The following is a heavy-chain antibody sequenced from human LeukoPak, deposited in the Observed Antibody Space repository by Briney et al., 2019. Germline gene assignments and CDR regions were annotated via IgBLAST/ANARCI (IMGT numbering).Heavy chain of an antibody. D-gene: IGHD2-21*01. Sequence: PSETLSLTCTASGGSISSPTYHWGWVRQPPGKGLEWIGSVYYRGNTYYNPSLKSRITISVDTSKSYFSLRLTSLTAADTAVYYCARLINCCPGDYWGQGTLVTVS. CDR3: ARLINCCPGDY. CDR2: VYYRGNT. CDR1: GGSISSPTYH. J-gene: IGHJ4*02. V-gene: IGHV4-39*02.